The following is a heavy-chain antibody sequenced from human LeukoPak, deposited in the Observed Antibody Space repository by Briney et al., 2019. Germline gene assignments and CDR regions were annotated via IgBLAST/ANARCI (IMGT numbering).Heavy chain of an antibody. J-gene: IGHJ4*02. CDR1: GFTFSSYA. CDR3: AKTFNMITFGGVIAPDY. D-gene: IGHD3-16*02. Sequence: GGSLRLSCAASGFTFSSYAMSWVRQAPGKGLEWVSAISGSGGSTYYADSAKGRFTISRDNSKNTLYLQMNSLRAEDTAVYYCAKTFNMITFGGVIAPDYWGQGTLVTVSS. CDR2: ISGSGGST. V-gene: IGHV3-23*01.